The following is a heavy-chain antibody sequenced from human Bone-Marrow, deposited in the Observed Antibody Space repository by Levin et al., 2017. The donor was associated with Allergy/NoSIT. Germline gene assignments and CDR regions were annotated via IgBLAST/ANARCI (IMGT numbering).Heavy chain of an antibody. V-gene: IGHV3-15*01. CDR2: IKSKADGETT. D-gene: IGHD3-10*01. J-gene: IGHJ4*02. Sequence: AGGSLRLSCAVSGITVSSVYMTWVRQAPGKGLEWVGRIKSKADGETTDYAAPVTGRFTISTQHSENTLYLQMNSLKGEDTAFYYCNTWVGAVDNWGQGTLVTVSP. CDR3: NTWVGAVDN. CDR1: GITVSSVY.